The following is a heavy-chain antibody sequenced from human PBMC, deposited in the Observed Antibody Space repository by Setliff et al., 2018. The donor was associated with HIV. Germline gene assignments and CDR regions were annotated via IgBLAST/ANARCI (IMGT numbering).Heavy chain of an antibody. Sequence: GASVKVSCKASEFTFNHYALSWVRQAPGQRPEWMGGTNPQSDIANYAQRFQGRVTITADHSTTTTYMELTSLRADDTAVYYCVRVGPWYYARSGYLASWDYWGQGTLVTVSS. CDR1: EFTFNHYA. CDR3: VRVGPWYYARSGYLASWDY. V-gene: IGHV1-69*10. D-gene: IGHD3-22*01. J-gene: IGHJ4*02. CDR2: TNPQSDIA.